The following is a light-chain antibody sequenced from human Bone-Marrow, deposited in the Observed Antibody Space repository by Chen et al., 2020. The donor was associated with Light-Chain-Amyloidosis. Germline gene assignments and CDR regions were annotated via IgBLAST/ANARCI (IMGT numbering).Light chain of an antibody. CDR2: EDD. CDR1: SGSIAPNY. Sequence: NFMLTQPHSVSESPGKTVIISCTRSSGSIAPNYVQWYQQRPGSSPTTVIYEDDQRPSGVPDGFSCSIDRSSNSASLTISGLKTDDEADYYCQSYQGSSQGVFGGGTKLTVL. CDR3: QSYQGSSQGV. V-gene: IGLV6-57*01. J-gene: IGLJ3*02.